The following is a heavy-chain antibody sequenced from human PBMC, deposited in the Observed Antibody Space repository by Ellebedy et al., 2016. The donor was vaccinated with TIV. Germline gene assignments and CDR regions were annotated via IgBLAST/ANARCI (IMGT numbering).Heavy chain of an antibody. D-gene: IGHD2-21*02. Sequence: GGSLRLSCAASGFTFSSYSMHWVRQAPGKGLEWISYIHATSETMYYAGSVKGRFNVSRDNAKNSLYFQMNSLRAEYMAFYYCARGACADCFVIDSWGQGTLVTVSS. J-gene: IGHJ4*02. V-gene: IGHV3-48*01. CDR3: ARGACADCFVIDS. CDR2: IHATSETM. CDR1: GFTFSSYS.